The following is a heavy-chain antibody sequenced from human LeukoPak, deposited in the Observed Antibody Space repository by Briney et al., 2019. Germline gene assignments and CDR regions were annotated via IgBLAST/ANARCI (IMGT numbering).Heavy chain of an antibody. V-gene: IGHV4-30-2*01. CDR1: GGSISSGGYY. J-gene: IGHJ4*02. D-gene: IGHD6-19*01. CDR2: IYDSGST. CDR3: AREGSSVTDY. Sequence: SETLSLTCTVSGGSISSGGYYWSWIRQPPGKGLEWIGYIYDSGSTYYNPPLKSRVTILVDTSKNQFSLKLTSVTAADTAVYYCAREGSSVTDYWGQGTLVTVSS.